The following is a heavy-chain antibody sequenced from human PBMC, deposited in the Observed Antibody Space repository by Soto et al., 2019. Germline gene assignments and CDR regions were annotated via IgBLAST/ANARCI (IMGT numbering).Heavy chain of an antibody. D-gene: IGHD2-15*01. V-gene: IGHV3-33*01. J-gene: IGHJ3*01. Sequence: QVQLVESGGGVVQPGRSLRLSCAASGFTFSSYGMHWVRQAPGKGLEWVAVIWYDGSNKYYADSVKGRFTISRDNSKNTLYLQMNSLRAEDTAVYYCARDPPWSSHYDAFDLWGQGTMVTVSS. CDR1: GFTFSSYG. CDR2: IWYDGSNK. CDR3: ARDPPWSSHYDAFDL.